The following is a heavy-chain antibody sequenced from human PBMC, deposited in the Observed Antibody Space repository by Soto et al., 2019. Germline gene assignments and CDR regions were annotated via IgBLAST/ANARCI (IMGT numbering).Heavy chain of an antibody. CDR3: SREAQYGMDV. CDR1: GFTFGDYA. CDR2: IRSKAYGGTT. J-gene: IGHJ6*02. Sequence: PGGSLRFSCTASGFTFGDYAMSWVRQAPGKGLEWVGFIRSKAYGGTTEYAASVKGRFSISRDDSKSIAYLQMNSLKTEDTAVYYCSREAQYGMDVWGQGTTVTVS. V-gene: IGHV3-49*04.